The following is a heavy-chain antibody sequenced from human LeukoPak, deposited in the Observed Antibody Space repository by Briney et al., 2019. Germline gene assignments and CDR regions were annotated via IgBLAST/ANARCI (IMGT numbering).Heavy chain of an antibody. CDR2: IIANGGST. D-gene: IGHD1-7*01. J-gene: IGHJ4*02. CDR3: AKDHITGTTLSRGPNYFDY. Sequence: GGSLRLSCAASGFTFSSHAMGWVRQAPGKGLEWVSSIIANGGSTYYGDSVKGRFTISRDNSKNTLYLQMNSLRAEDTAVYYCAKDHITGTTLSRGPNYFDYWGQGTLVTVSS. CDR1: GFTFSSHA. V-gene: IGHV3-23*01.